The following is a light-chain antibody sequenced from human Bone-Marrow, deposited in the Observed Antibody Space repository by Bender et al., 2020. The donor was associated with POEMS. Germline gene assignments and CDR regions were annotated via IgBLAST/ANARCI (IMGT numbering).Light chain of an antibody. CDR3: VAWDASLNGWV. CDR1: GSNIGGYP. J-gene: IGLJ3*02. V-gene: IGLV1-44*01. CDR2: RNN. Sequence: QSVLTQPPSVSGTPGQRVTISCSGSGSNIGGYPVNWYQHLPGTAPTLLIYRNNQRPSGVPDRFSASKSGTSASLAISGLRSEDEAIYFCVAWDASLNGWVFGGGTKLTVL.